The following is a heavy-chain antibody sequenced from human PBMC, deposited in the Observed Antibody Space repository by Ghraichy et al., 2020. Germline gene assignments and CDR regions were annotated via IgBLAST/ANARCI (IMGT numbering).Heavy chain of an antibody. V-gene: IGHV3-23*01. CDR3: AKDSALFGVVPPLGY. CDR2: ISGSGGST. CDR1: GFTFSSYA. Sequence: GGSLRLSCAASGFTFSSYAMSWVRQAPGKGLEWVSAISGSGGSTYYADSVKGRFTISRDNSKNTLYLQMNSLRAEDTAVYYCAKDSALFGVVPPLGYWGQGTLVTVSS. D-gene: IGHD3-3*01. J-gene: IGHJ4*02.